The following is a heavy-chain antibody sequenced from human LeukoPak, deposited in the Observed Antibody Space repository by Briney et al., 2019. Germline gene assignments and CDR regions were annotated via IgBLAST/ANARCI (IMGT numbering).Heavy chain of an antibody. CDR1: GFTFSSYE. J-gene: IGHJ4*02. CDR3: ARQTSYDSSGYPIDY. V-gene: IGHV3-48*03. Sequence: GGSLRLSCAASGFTFSSYEMNWVRQAPGKGLEWLSYISSGSGTIYYADSVKGRFTISRDNAKSSPYLQMNSLRDEDTAVYYCARQTSYDSSGYPIDYWGQGTLVTVSS. CDR2: ISSGSGTI. D-gene: IGHD3-22*01.